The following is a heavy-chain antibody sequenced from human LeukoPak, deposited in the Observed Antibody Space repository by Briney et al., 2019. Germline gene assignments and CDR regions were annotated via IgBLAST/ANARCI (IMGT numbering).Heavy chain of an antibody. D-gene: IGHD3-3*01. V-gene: IGHV1-8*01. J-gene: IGHJ4*02. Sequence: ASVKVSCKASGYTFTSYDINWVRQATGQGLEWMGWMNPNSGNTGYAQKFQGRVTMTRNTSISTAYMELSSLRSEDTAVYYCARAPNPLSEIFGVVNPIDYWGQGTLVTVSS. CDR2: MNPNSGNT. CDR1: GYTFTSYD. CDR3: ARAPNPLSEIFGVVNPIDY.